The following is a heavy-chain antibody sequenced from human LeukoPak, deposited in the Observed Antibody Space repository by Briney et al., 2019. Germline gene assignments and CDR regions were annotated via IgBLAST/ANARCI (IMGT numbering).Heavy chain of an antibody. CDR1: GFTFSSYA. J-gene: IGHJ1*01. Sequence: GGSLRLSCAASGFTFSSYAMSWVRQAPGKGLEWVSAISGSGGATYYAHSLKGRFTVSRDNSKNTLFLQMNSLRAEDTALYYCSKADYFDSNGFYPRYLHHWGQGTLVTVSS. V-gene: IGHV3-23*01. D-gene: IGHD3-22*01. CDR3: SKADYFDSNGFYPRYLHH. CDR2: ISGSGGAT.